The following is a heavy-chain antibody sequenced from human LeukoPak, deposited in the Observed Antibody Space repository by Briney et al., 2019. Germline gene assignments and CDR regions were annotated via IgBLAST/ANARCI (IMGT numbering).Heavy chain of an antibody. Sequence: GGSLRLSCAASGFTFSSYGMHWVREAPGKGLEWVAVIWYDGSNKYYADSVKGRFTISRDNSKNTLYLQMNSLRSDDTAVYYCAISQGSYYDTSGYLGGDYWGQGTLVTVSS. V-gene: IGHV3-30*02. CDR2: IWYDGSNK. CDR1: GFTFSSYG. D-gene: IGHD3-22*01. J-gene: IGHJ4*02. CDR3: AISQGSYYDTSGYLGGDY.